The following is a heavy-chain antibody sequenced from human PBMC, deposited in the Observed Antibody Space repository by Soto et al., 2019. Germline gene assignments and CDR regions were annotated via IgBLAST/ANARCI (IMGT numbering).Heavy chain of an antibody. CDR3: AGGPMGYDS. D-gene: IGHD3-16*01. J-gene: IGHJ4*02. V-gene: IGHV4-59*01. Sequence: PSEPLCLTYTVSRGSMNNYYWSWIRQPPGKGLEWIGYIYYSGSTNYNPSLKSRVTISVDTSKNQFSLKLNSVTAADAAVYYCAGGPMGYDSWXQGTLVNVSS. CDR1: RGSMNNYY. CDR2: IYYSGST.